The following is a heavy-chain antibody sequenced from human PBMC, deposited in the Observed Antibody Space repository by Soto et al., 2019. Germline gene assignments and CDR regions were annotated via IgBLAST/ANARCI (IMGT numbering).Heavy chain of an antibody. CDR2: VYYRGRS. Sequence: NPSETLSLTCTVSGGSVTNRSYYWGWIRQSPGKGLEWIGSVYYRGRSYSNSSVKSRVTISVDTSKNRFSLSLNSVTASDTAVYFCVSQRTTVPTQAYFDYWGPGALVT. V-gene: IGHV4-39*01. D-gene: IGHD4-17*01. CDR1: GGSVTNRSYY. CDR3: VSQRTTVPTQAYFDY. J-gene: IGHJ4*02.